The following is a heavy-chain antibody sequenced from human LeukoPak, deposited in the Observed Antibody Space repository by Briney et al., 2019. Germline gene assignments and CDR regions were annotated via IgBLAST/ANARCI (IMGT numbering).Heavy chain of an antibody. V-gene: IGHV4-31*03. CDR1: GVSINSGDYY. CDR2: NHYSGSS. D-gene: IGHD1-14*01. CDR3: ARRGVGKALNH. Sequence: SETLSLTCTVSGVSINSGDYYWSWIRQHPGKGLEWIGYNHYSGSSYYIPSLKSRVTISLDTSKNQFSLELTSVTAADTAVYYCARRGVGKALNHGGQGTLVAVSS. J-gene: IGHJ4*02.